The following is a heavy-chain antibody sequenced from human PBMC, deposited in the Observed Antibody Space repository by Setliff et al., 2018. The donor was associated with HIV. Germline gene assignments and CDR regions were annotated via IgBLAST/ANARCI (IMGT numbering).Heavy chain of an antibody. Sequence: PTLVNPTQTLTLTCTFSGFSLSTSGMCVSWIRQPPGKALEWLARIDWDDDKYYSTSLKTRLTISKDTSKNQVVLPMTNMDPVDTATYYCAQIRADSYGYGALGFWGQGTLVTVSS. V-gene: IGHV2-70*11. CDR2: IDWDDDK. D-gene: IGHD5-18*01. CDR1: GFSLSTSGMC. CDR3: AQIRADSYGYGALGF. J-gene: IGHJ4*02.